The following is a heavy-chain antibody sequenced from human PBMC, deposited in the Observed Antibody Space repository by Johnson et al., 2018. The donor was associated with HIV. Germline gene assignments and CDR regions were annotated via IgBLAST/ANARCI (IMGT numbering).Heavy chain of an antibody. Sequence: QVQLVESGGGVVQPGGSLRLSCAASGFTFSSYGMHWVRQAPGKGLEWVAFIRYDGSNKYYADSVKGRFTISRDNSQNTLYLQMNSLRAEDTAVYYCAKEQSVVVIGIGAFDIWGQGTMVTVSS. V-gene: IGHV3-30*02. CDR2: IRYDGSNK. D-gene: IGHD3-22*01. J-gene: IGHJ3*02. CDR3: AKEQSVVVIGIGAFDI. CDR1: GFTFSSYG.